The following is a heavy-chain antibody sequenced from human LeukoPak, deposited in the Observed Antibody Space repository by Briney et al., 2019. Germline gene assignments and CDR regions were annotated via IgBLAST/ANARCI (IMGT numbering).Heavy chain of an antibody. CDR2: VSSDGSTK. Sequence: GGSLRLSCAASGFTFSNFAMHWVRQAPGKGLEHVAVVSSDGSTKYYPDSVRGRFIISRDNFKSTVYLQMNSLRIDDTAVYHCARDGGKAVAGTFDYWGQGTLVTVSS. J-gene: IGHJ4*02. CDR3: ARDGGKAVAGTFDY. V-gene: IGHV3-30*04. CDR1: GFTFSNFA. D-gene: IGHD6-19*01.